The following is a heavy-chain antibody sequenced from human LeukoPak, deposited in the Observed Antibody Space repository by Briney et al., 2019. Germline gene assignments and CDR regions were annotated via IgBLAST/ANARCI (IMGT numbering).Heavy chain of an antibody. J-gene: IGHJ6*03. CDR2: IYHSGST. V-gene: IGHV4-30-2*01. CDR1: GGSISSGGYY. Sequence: SATLSLTCTVSGGSISSGGYYWSWIRQPPGKGLEWIGYIYHSGSTYYNPSLKSRVTISVDRSKNQFSLRLSSVTAADTAVYYCARATYYYYMDVWGKGTTVTVSS. CDR3: ARATYYYYMDV.